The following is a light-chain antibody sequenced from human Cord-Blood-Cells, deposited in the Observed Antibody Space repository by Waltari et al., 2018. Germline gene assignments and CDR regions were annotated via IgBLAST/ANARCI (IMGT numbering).Light chain of an antibody. J-gene: IGLJ2*01. CDR3: SSYTSSSTFGV. V-gene: IGLV2-14*01. Sequence: QSALTQPASVSGSPGQSITISCTGTSSDVGGYNYVSWYQQHPGKAPKLMIYDVSKRPAGVSNRLSGSKSGKTASLTISGLQAEDEADYYCSSYTSSSTFGVFGGGTKLTVL. CDR1: SSDVGGYNY. CDR2: DVS.